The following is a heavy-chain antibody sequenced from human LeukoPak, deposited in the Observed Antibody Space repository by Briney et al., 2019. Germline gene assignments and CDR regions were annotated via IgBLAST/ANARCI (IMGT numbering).Heavy chain of an antibody. J-gene: IGHJ4*02. CDR3: ARGDASGYPDY. D-gene: IGHD3-22*01. Sequence: SETLSVTCAVSGDSLNSSNWWSWVRQSPGKGLEWIGEIYQGGRTNYKSSLKSRVSISVDKSRSQLSLKLTSVTAADTAVYYCARGDASGYPDYWGQGTLVTVSS. V-gene: IGHV4-4*02. CDR2: IYQGGRT. CDR1: GDSLNSSNW.